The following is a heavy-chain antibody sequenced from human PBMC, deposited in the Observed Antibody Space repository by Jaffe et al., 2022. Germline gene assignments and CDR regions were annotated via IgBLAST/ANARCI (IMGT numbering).Heavy chain of an antibody. CDR2: IYTSGST. CDR3: AREYYDILTAPVVYNWFDP. D-gene: IGHD3-9*01. CDR1: GGSISSGSYY. V-gene: IGHV4-61*02. Sequence: QVQLQESGPGLVKPSQTLSLTCTVSGGSISSGSYYWSWIRQPAGKGLEWIGRIYTSGSTNYNPSLKSRVTISVDTSKNQFSLKLSSVTAADTAVYYCAREYYDILTAPVVYNWFDPWGQGTLVTVSS. J-gene: IGHJ5*02.